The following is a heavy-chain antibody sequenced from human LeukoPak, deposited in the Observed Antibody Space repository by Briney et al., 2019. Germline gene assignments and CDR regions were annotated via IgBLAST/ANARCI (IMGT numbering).Heavy chain of an antibody. J-gene: IGHJ3*02. CDR3: AKETASGYGAFDI. Sequence: PGGSLRLSCAASGFTFSSYAMSWVRQAPGKGLEWGSGISGSGGTTYYADSVKGRFTISRDNSKNTLYLQMNSLRAEDTALYYCAKETASGYGAFDIWGQGTIVTVSS. V-gene: IGHV3-23*01. CDR2: ISGSGGTT. CDR1: GFTFSSYA. D-gene: IGHD3-22*01.